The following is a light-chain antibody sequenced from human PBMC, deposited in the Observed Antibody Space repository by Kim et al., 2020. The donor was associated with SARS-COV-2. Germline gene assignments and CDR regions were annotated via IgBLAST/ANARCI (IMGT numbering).Light chain of an antibody. V-gene: IGKV4-1*01. Sequence: ERATIYCKSSQTVKFKSETKYLNWYQQKPGQPPKLLIYWASTREFGVPERFSGSGSGTYYTLTINNLQAEDVAVYYCQQSFATPYTFGQGTKLEI. CDR3: QQSFATPYT. CDR2: WAS. J-gene: IGKJ2*01. CDR1: QTVKFKSETKY.